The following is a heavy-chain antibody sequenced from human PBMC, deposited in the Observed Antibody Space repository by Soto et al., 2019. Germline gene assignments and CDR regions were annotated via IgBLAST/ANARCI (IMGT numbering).Heavy chain of an antibody. V-gene: IGHV1-18*01. J-gene: IGHJ5*02. CDR3: ARYAFQSSSNPLNWSDP. D-gene: IGHD6-6*01. CDR1: NYAFTNYG. CDR2: ISAGKGNT. Sequence: ASVKVSCKASNYAFTNYGIMWVRQAPGQGLERMGWISAGKGNTNYAQRFQDRITLTTDTSTSTAYMELRSLRSDDTAIYYCARYAFQSSSNPLNWSDPWGQGTLVTVSS.